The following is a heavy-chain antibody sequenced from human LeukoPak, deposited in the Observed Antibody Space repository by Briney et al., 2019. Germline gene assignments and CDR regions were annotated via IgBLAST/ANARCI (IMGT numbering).Heavy chain of an antibody. D-gene: IGHD2-15*01. CDR2: IRAKANSFST. CDR1: GFTFSVST. J-gene: IGHJ4*02. V-gene: IGHV3-73*01. CDR3: SRPLVPSGVSDDV. Sequence: GFLRLSCVGSGFTFSVSTIHWVRQAPGKGLEWVGRIRAKANSFSTAYGTSVKGRFIISRNDSESTAFLQMNDLRIEDTAVYFCSRPLVPSGVSDDVWGQGIQVTVSS.